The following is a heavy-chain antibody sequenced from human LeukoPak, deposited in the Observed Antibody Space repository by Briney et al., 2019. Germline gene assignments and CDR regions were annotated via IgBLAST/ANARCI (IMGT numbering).Heavy chain of an antibody. CDR1: GFTFSNAW. V-gene: IGHV3-15*01. CDR2: IKSKTDGGTT. Sequence: GGSLRLSCAASGFTFSNAWMSWVRQAPGKGLEWVGRIKSKTDGGTTDYAAPVKGRFTISRDDSKNTLYLQMNSLKTEDTAVYYCTNYGDYADAFDIWGQGTMVTVPS. CDR3: TNYGDYADAFDI. J-gene: IGHJ3*02. D-gene: IGHD4-17*01.